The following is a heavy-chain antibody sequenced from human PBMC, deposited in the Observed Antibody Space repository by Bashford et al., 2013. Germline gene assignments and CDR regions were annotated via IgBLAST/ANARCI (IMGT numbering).Heavy chain of an antibody. CDR2: IYPGDSDT. J-gene: IGHJ5*02. CDR3: AKERRSQENWFDP. V-gene: IGHV5-51*01. Sequence: ESLKISCKGSGYSFTSYWIGWVRQMPGKGLEWMGIIYPGDSDTRYSPSFQGQVTISADKSISTAYLQWSSLKASDTAVYYCAKERRSQENWFDPWGQGTLVTVSS. D-gene: IGHD5-24*01. CDR1: GYSFTSYW.